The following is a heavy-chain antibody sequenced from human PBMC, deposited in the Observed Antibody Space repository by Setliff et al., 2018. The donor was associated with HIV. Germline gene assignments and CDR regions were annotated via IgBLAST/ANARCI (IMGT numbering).Heavy chain of an antibody. CDR2: LSSSGRT. Sequence: PSETLSLTCTVSGDSISSHYWSWIRQPPGKGLEWIGSLSSSGRTRYNPSLESRVTISVDTSKNQFSLNLSSVTAADTAVYYCARDVDHMMDVWGQGTTVTVSS. J-gene: IGHJ6*02. CDR3: ARDVDHMMDV. V-gene: IGHV4-4*08. CDR1: GDSISSHY.